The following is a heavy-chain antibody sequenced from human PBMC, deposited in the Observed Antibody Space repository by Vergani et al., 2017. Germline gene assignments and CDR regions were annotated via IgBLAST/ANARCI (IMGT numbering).Heavy chain of an antibody. J-gene: IGHJ6*03. CDR1: GFTFSTYS. CDR3: VREGSYCGSTTCRKPSYVYYCHMDV. D-gene: IGHD2-21*01. CDR2: IYYDGSKK. V-gene: IGHV3-33*01. Sequence: QVQLVESGGGVVQPGRSLRLSCTSSGFTFSTYSMHWVRQAPGKGLEWVAIIYYDGSKKYYADSVKGRFTISRDNSRNTLDLLMSSMRAEDTAIYYCVREGSYCGSTTCRKPSYVYYCHMDVWGEGTTVTVSS.